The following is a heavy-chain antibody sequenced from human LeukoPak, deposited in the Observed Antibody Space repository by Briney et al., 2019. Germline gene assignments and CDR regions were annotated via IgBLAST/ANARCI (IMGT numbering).Heavy chain of an antibody. D-gene: IGHD4-17*01. J-gene: IGHJ4*02. CDR1: GYTFTSYY. Sequence: ASVKVSCKASGYTFTSYYTHWVRQAPGQGLEWMGIINPSGGSTSYAQKFQGRVTMTRDMSTSTVYMELSSLRSEDTAVYYCARDGTVTRSFDYWGQGTLVTVSS. CDR2: INPSGGST. CDR3: ARDGTVTRSFDY. V-gene: IGHV1-46*01.